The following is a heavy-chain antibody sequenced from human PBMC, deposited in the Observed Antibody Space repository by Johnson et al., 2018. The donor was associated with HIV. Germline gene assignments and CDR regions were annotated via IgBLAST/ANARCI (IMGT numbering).Heavy chain of an antibody. D-gene: IGHD1-26*01. J-gene: IGHJ3*02. Sequence: QVQLVESGGGVVQPGGSLRLSCAASGFSFSSYGMHWVRQAPGKGLEWVAFIRYDGSNKYYADSVKGLFTISRDNSKNTLYLQMKSLRAEDTAVYYCAKGIVGATADAFDIWRQGTMVTVSS. CDR3: AKGIVGATADAFDI. CDR2: IRYDGSNK. V-gene: IGHV3-30*02. CDR1: GFSFSSYG.